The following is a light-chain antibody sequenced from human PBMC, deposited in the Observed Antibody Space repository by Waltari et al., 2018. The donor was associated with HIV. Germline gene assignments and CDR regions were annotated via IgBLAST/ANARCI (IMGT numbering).Light chain of an antibody. J-gene: IGKJ1*01. CDR3: QQYYSIPRT. Sequence: DIVMTQSPDSLAVSLCERATINCTSSRSVLYTSNNKNYLAWYQHKPGQPPKLLIYWASTRQSGVPDRFSGSGSGTDFTLAINNLQAEDVAVYYCQQYYSIPRTFGQGTKVEIK. CDR1: RSVLYTSNNKNY. CDR2: WAS. V-gene: IGKV4-1*01.